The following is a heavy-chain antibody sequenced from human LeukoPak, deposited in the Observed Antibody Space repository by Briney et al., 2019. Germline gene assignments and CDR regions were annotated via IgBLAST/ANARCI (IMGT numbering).Heavy chain of an antibody. CDR1: GFTFSSYS. V-gene: IGHV3-21*01. CDR3: AREEQLDDYFDY. Sequence: GGSLRLSCAASGFTFSSYSMNWVRQAPGKGLEWVSSISSSSSYIYYADSVKGRFTISRDNAKNSLYLQMNSLRAEDTAVCYCAREEQLDDYFDYWGQGTLVTVSS. CDR2: ISSSSSYI. D-gene: IGHD6-6*01. J-gene: IGHJ4*02.